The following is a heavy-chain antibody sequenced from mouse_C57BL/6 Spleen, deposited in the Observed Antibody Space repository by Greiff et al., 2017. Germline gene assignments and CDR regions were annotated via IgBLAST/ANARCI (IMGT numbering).Heavy chain of an antibody. Sequence: VQLQQSGPELVKPGASVKISCKASGYSFTGYYMNWVKQSPEKSLEWIGEINPSTGGTTYNQKFKAKATLTVDKSSSTAYMQLKSLTSEDSAVYYCARYYYGSSESMDCWGQGTSVTVSS. CDR2: INPSTGGT. CDR1: GYSFTGYY. D-gene: IGHD1-1*01. J-gene: IGHJ4*01. CDR3: ARYYYGSSESMDC. V-gene: IGHV1-42*01.